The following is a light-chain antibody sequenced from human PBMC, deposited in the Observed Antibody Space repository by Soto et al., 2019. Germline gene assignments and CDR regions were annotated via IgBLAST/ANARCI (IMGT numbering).Light chain of an antibody. CDR1: QSVSSN. CDR2: GAS. CDR3: QQYGSSPLT. J-gene: IGKJ4*01. V-gene: IGKV3-20*01. Sequence: PQSPATLSVSTGERAPLSCRASQSVSSNLAWYQHKPGQAPRLLIYGASSRATGIPDRFSGSGSGTDFTLTISRLEPEDFAVYYCQQYGSSPLTFGGGTKV.